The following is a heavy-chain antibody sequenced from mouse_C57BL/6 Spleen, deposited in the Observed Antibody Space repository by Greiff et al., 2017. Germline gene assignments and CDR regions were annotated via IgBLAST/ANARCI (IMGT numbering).Heavy chain of an antibody. V-gene: IGHV3-6*01. Sequence: EVKLEESGPGLVKPSQSLSLTCSVTGYSITSGYYWNWIRQFPGNKLEWMGYISYDGSNNYNPSLKNRISITRDTSKNQFFLKLNSVTTEDTATYYCARDGYYPLAWWGQGTLVTVSA. D-gene: IGHD2-3*01. CDR1: GYSITSGYY. J-gene: IGHJ3*02. CDR2: ISYDGSN. CDR3: ARDGYYPLAW.